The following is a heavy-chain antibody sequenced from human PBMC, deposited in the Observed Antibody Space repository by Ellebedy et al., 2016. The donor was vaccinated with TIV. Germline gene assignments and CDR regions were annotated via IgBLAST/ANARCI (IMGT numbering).Heavy chain of an antibody. V-gene: IGHV1-46*01. J-gene: IGHJ4*02. CDR2: IVPSGGST. CDR3: ARELPSSYYFDY. Sequence: ASVKVSXKASGYTFTNYYIHWLRQAPGQGLEWMGIIVPSGGSTNFAPKFQDRVTMTRDTSTRTVYMELSSLRSEDTAVFYCARELPSSYYFDYWGQGTLVTVSS. CDR1: GYTFTNYY.